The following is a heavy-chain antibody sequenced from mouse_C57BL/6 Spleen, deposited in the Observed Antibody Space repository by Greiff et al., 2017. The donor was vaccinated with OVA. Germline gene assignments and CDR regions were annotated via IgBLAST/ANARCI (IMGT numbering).Heavy chain of an antibody. Sequence: VQLQQPGAELVKPGASVKLSCKASGYTFTSYWMQWVQQRPGQGLEWIGEIDPSDSYTNYNQKFKGKATLTVDTSSSTAYLQLSSLTSEDSAVYYCANYYCSSYYFDYWGQGTTLTVSS. J-gene: IGHJ2*01. CDR2: IDPSDSYT. CDR1: GYTFTSYW. V-gene: IGHV1-50*01. D-gene: IGHD1-1*01. CDR3: ANYYCSSYYFDY.